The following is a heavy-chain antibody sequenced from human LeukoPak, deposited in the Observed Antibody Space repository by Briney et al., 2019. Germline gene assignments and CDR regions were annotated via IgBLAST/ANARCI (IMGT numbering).Heavy chain of an antibody. CDR2: VSTYNGNT. D-gene: IGHD1-26*01. CDR1: GYTFTSYA. CDR3: ARATPTRGGSFQADYYFDY. J-gene: IGHJ4*02. Sequence: ASVKVSCKASGYTFTSYAMNWVRQAPGQGLEWMGWVSTYNGNTDYGQKFQGRVIMTTDTATSTVHLDLRSLRSDDTAVYYCARATPTRGGSFQADYYFDYWGQGTLVTVSS. V-gene: IGHV1-18*01.